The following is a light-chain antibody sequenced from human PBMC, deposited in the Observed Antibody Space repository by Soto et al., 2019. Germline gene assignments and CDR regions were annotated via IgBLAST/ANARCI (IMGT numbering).Light chain of an antibody. CDR1: QDIRND. Sequence: DIQMTQSGSSLSASVGDRVTSTCRASQDIRNDLGWFQQKPGKAPKRLIYTAASLQSGVPSRFSGSGSGTEFPLKISSLQPADLATYYCLQHKSYPFPFGPGTKVDIK. CDR2: TAA. J-gene: IGKJ3*01. CDR3: LQHKSYPFP. V-gene: IGKV1-17*01.